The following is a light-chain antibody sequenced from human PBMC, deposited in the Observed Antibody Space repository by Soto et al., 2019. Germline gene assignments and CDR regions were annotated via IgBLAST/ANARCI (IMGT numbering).Light chain of an antibody. CDR1: QSISSY. CDR2: AAS. V-gene: IGKV1-39*01. CDR3: QQSYSSPPIT. Sequence: DIQMTQSPSSLSASVGDRITITCRASQSISSYLNWYQQKPGKAPKLLIYAASSLQSGVPSRFSGSGSGTDFTRTITSLQPEDFATDYCQQSYSSPPITFGQGTRLEIK. J-gene: IGKJ5*01.